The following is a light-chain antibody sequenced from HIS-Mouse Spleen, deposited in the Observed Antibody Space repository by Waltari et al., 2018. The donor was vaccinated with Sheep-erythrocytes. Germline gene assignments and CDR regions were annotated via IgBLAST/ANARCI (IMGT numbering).Light chain of an antibody. V-gene: IGLV1-47*01. CDR3: AAWDDSLSGNWV. Sequence: QSVLTQPPSASGTPGQRVTISCSGSTSNIGRNSVYWYQQLPGTAPKLLIYRNNQRPSGVPDRFSGSKSGTSASLAISGLRSEDEADYYCAAWDDSLSGNWVFGGGTKLTVL. CDR1: TSNIGRNS. CDR2: RNN. J-gene: IGLJ3*02.